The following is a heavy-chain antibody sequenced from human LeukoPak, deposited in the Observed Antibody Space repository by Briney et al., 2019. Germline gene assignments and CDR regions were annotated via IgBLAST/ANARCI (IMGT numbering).Heavy chain of an antibody. CDR3: ARYYGSGSRIYFDY. Sequence: SETLSLTCSVSGGSISSGDYYWSWIRQPPGKGLEWIGYIYNSGSTYYNSSLKSRVTISVDTSKSQFSLKLSSVTAADTAVYYCARYYGSGSRIYFDYWGQGTLVTVSS. CDR2: IYNSGST. V-gene: IGHV4-30-4*01. CDR1: GGSISSGDYY. J-gene: IGHJ4*02. D-gene: IGHD3-10*01.